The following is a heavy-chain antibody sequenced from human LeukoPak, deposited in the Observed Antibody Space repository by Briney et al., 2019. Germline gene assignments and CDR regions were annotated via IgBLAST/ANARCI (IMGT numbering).Heavy chain of an antibody. V-gene: IGHV1-8*03. CDR2: MNPNSGNT. CDR3: ARFPPSSPPSPDAFDI. J-gene: IGHJ3*02. CDR1: GYTFTSYD. D-gene: IGHD6-13*01. Sequence: ASVKVSCKASGYTFTSYDINWVRQATGQGLEWMGWMNPNSGNTGYAQKFQGRVTITRNTSISTAYMELSSLRSEDTAVYYCARFPPSSPPSPDAFDIWGQGTMVTVSS.